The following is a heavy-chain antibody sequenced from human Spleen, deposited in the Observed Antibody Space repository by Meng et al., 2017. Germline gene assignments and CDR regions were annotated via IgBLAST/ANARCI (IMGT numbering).Heavy chain of an antibody. J-gene: IGHJ4*02. Sequence: VPPPQWGVGLLKPSKNQSLTCAVYRRTISGYYWSWIRQPPGKGLEWIGEINDSGSTNYNPSLKSRVTISKDTSKNQFSLKLSSVTAADTAVYYCARTIGVEYSSSWYYFDYWGQGTLVTVSS. CDR3: ARTIGVEYSSSWYYFDY. CDR2: INDSGST. D-gene: IGHD6-13*01. CDR1: RRTISGYY. V-gene: IGHV4-34*01.